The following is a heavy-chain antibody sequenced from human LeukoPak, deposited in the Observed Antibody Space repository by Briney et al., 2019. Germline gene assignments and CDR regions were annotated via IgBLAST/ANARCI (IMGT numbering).Heavy chain of an antibody. Sequence: GGSLRLSCAASGFTFSSFSMNWVRQAPGKGLEWVSVIYSGGSTYYADSVKGRFTISRDNSKNTLYLQMNSLRAEDTAVYYCAKVGSSGSKAMGAFDIWGQGTMVTVSS. V-gene: IGHV3-53*01. D-gene: IGHD3-22*01. CDR2: IYSGGST. J-gene: IGHJ3*02. CDR1: GFTFSSFS. CDR3: AKVGSSGSKAMGAFDI.